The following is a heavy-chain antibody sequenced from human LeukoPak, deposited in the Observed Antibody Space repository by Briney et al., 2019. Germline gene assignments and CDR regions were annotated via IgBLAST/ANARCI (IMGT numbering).Heavy chain of an antibody. CDR3: ARVRDGDYVYY. D-gene: IGHD4-17*01. CDR1: GGSISSSSYY. CDR2: IYYSGST. V-gene: IGHV4-39*07. Sequence: SETLSLTCTVSGGSISSSSYYWGWIRQPPGKGPEWIGSIYYSGSTYYNPSLKSRITISVDTSKNRFSLKLSSVTAADTAVYYCARVRDGDYVYYWGQGTLVTVSS. J-gene: IGHJ4*02.